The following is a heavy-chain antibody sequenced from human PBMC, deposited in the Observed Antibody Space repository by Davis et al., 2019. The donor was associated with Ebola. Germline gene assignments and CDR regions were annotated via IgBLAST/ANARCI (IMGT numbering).Heavy chain of an antibody. D-gene: IGHD3-10*01. CDR3: ARAEYYYGAFDI. V-gene: IGHV3-7*03. CDR2: IKQDGSEK. CDR1: GFTFSSHW. Sequence: GESLKISCAASGFTFSSHWMSWVRQAPGKGLEWVANIKQDGSEKYYVDSVKGRFTISRDNAKNSLYLQMNSLRAEDTAVYYCARAEYYYGAFDIWGQGTMVTVSS. J-gene: IGHJ3*02.